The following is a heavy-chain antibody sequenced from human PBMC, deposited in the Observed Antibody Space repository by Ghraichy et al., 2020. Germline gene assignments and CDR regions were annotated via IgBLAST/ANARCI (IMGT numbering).Heavy chain of an antibody. CDR3: ARGESYCSSTSCLYYFDY. D-gene: IGHD2-2*01. V-gene: IGHV3-74*01. CDR1: GFTFSSYW. J-gene: IGHJ4*02. Sequence: GGSLRLSCAASGFTFSSYWMHWVRQAPGKGLVWVSRINSDGSSTSYADSVKGRFTISRDNAKNTLYLQMTSLRAEDTAVYYWARGESYCSSTSCLYYFDYWCQGTLVTVSS. CDR2: INSDGSST.